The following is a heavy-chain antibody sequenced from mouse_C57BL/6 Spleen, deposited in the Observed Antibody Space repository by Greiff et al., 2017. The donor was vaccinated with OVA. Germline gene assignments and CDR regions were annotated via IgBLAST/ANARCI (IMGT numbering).Heavy chain of an antibody. CDR3: ARYGATNFAY. Sequence: QLQQSGAELARPGASVKLSCKASGYTFTSYGISWVKQRTGQGLEWIGVIYPRSGNTYYNEQIKGKATLTADKSSSPAYMELRIQTSEVSAVDMCARYGATNFAYWGQGTTLTVSS. CDR2: IYPRSGNT. V-gene: IGHV1-81*01. CDR1: GYTFTSYG. D-gene: IGHD3-1*01. J-gene: IGHJ2*01.